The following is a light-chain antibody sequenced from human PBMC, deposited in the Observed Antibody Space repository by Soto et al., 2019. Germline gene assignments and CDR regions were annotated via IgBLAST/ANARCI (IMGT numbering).Light chain of an antibody. Sequence: DIARRQSQAKKSESPGVGATLFFRASQSVSSNLAWYQQKPGQAPRLLIYGASTRATGIPARFSGSGSGTEFTLTISSLQSEDFAVYYCQQYNNWPTFGQGTMVDVK. V-gene: IGKV3-15*01. J-gene: IGKJ1*01. CDR2: GAS. CDR1: QSVSSN. CDR3: QQYNNWPT.